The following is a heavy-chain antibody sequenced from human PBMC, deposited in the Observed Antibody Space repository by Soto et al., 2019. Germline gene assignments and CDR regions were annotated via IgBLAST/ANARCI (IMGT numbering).Heavy chain of an antibody. CDR1: GYTFTSYG. Sequence: QVQLVQSGAEVKKPGASVKVSCKASGYTFTSYGISWVRQAPGQGLEWMGWISAYNGNTNYAQKLQGRVTMTTDTSTSTAYMELWSLRSDDTAVYYCARTHDYDFWSGYPDYWGQGTLVTVSS. D-gene: IGHD3-3*01. CDR3: ARTHDYDFWSGYPDY. J-gene: IGHJ4*02. CDR2: ISAYNGNT. V-gene: IGHV1-18*01.